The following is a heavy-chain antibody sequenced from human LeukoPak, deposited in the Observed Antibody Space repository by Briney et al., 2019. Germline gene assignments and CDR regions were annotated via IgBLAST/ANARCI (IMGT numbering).Heavy chain of an antibody. CDR3: ARGRGEGRGISMVRGVRAPSYNWFDP. Sequence: SETLSLTCAVYGGSFSGYYWSWIRQPAGKGLEWIGRIYTSGSTNYNPSLKSRVTISVDTSKNQFSLRLSSVTAADTAVYYCARGRGEGRGISMVRGVRAPSYNWFDPWGHGTLVTVSS. CDR1: GGSFSGYY. V-gene: IGHV4-59*10. J-gene: IGHJ5*02. CDR2: IYTSGST. D-gene: IGHD3-10*01.